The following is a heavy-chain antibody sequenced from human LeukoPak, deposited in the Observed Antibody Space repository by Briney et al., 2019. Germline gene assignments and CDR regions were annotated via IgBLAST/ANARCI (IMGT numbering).Heavy chain of an antibody. CDR1: GYTFTCYY. CDR3: ARPPFLRGYSYGF. Sequence: ASVKVSCKASGYTFTCYYMHWVRQAPGQGLEWMGWINPNSGGTNYAQEFQGRVTVTRDTSISTAYMELSRLRSDDTAVYYCARPPFLRGYSYGFWGQGTLVTVSS. V-gene: IGHV1-2*02. D-gene: IGHD5-18*01. CDR2: INPNSGGT. J-gene: IGHJ4*02.